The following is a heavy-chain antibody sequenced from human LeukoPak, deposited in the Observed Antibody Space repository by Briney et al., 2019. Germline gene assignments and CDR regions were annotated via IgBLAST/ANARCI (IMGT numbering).Heavy chain of an antibody. D-gene: IGHD2-2*01. V-gene: IGHV1-58*01. CDR1: GFTFTSTA. J-gene: IGHJ4*02. CDR2: ILVGSGNT. CDR3: ASDPPYTSSSAW. Sequence: SMKVSCKASGFTFTSTAVQWVRQARGQRLEWIGWILVGSGNTNYAQMFQERVTLTWDVSTSTAYMVLSSLRSEDTAIYYCASDPPYTSSSAWWGQGTLVTVSS.